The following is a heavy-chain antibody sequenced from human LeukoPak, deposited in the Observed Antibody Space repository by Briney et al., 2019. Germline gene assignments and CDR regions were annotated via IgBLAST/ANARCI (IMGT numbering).Heavy chain of an antibody. CDR1: RYTLTTYG. J-gene: IGHJ4*02. CDR2: ISPYNGDT. CDR3: ARDGAVAAVFDY. D-gene: IGHD6-19*01. V-gene: IGHV1-18*01. Sequence: GPAVKASCKASRYTLTTYGVTCVRQAPGQGVEWMGWISPYNGDTNYAQNLQGRVTLTTDTSRSTAYMELRSLRSDSQAWFYCARDGAVAAVFDYWGQGTLVTVSS.